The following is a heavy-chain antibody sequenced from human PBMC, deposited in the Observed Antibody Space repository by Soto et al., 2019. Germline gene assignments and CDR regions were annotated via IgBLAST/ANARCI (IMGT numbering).Heavy chain of an antibody. CDR3: AKGVAGWYYCDY. V-gene: IGHV3-9*01. Sequence: EVQLVESGGGLVQPGRSLRLSCAASGFTFDDYAMHWVRQAPGKGLEWVSGISWNRGSIGYADSVKGRFTISRDNAKNSLDLQINSLRAEDTGLYYCAKGVAGWYYCDYWGQGTLVTVSS. J-gene: IGHJ4*02. CDR2: ISWNRGSI. CDR1: GFTFDDYA. D-gene: IGHD3-3*01.